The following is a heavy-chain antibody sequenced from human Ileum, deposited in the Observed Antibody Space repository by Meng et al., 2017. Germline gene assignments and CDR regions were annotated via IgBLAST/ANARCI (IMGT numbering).Heavy chain of an antibody. CDR2: INHDGSST. CDR3: ARDCCTVPFDY. Sequence: GESLKISCAASGFTFTNYWMHWVRQAPGKGLVWVSHINHDGSSTSYADSVKGRFTISRDNAKNTLYLQMNSLRTDDTAVYYCARDCCTVPFDYWGQGSLVTV. CDR1: GFTFTNYW. V-gene: IGHV3-74*01. J-gene: IGHJ4*02.